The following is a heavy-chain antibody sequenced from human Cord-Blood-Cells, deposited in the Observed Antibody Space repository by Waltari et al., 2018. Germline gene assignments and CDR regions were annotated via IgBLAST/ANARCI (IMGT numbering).Heavy chain of an antibody. Sequence: QVQLVQSGAEVKKPGASVKVSCKASGYTFTSYAMHWVRQAPGHRLEWMGWIKAGNGNKKYSKKFQGRVTITRDTSASTAYMELSSLRSEDTAVYYCARHYYDSSGYYFDYWGQGTLVTVSS. CDR1: GYTFTSYA. CDR3: ARHYYDSSGYYFDY. CDR2: IKAGNGNK. V-gene: IGHV1-3*01. J-gene: IGHJ4*02. D-gene: IGHD3-22*01.